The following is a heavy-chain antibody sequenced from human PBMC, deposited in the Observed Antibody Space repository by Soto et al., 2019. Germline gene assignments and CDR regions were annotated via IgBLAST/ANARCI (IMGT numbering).Heavy chain of an antibody. CDR1: GGSISSSSYY. CDR2: IYYSGST. V-gene: IGHV4-39*01. J-gene: IGHJ6*03. D-gene: IGHD2-21*01. Sequence: SETLSLTCTVSGGSISSSSYYWGWIRQPPGKGLEWIGSIYYSGSTYYNPSLKSRVTISVDTSKNQFSLKLSSVTAADTAVYYCARGDCQPSFGYYYFLDVRGKGTTDTGSS. CDR3: ARGDCQPSFGYYYFLDV.